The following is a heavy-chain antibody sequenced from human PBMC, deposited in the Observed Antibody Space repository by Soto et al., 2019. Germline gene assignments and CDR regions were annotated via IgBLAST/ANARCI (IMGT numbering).Heavy chain of an antibody. Sequence: PGESLKISCKVSGYSFTGYWICWVRQMPGKGLEWMVIIYPGDSDTRYSPSFQGQVTISADKSISTAYLQWSSLKASDTAMYYCARRRDAFDIWGQGTMVTVSS. CDR1: GYSFTGYW. J-gene: IGHJ3*02. CDR2: IYPGDSDT. V-gene: IGHV5-51*01. CDR3: ARRRDAFDI.